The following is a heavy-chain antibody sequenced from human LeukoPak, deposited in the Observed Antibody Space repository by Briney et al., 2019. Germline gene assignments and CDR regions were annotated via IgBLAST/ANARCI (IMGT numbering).Heavy chain of an antibody. J-gene: IGHJ4*01. CDR1: GGSISTTGYY. D-gene: IGHD6-13*01. Sequence: SETLSLTCTVSGGSISTTGYYWAWIRQPPGKGLEWIASIYYSGSTYYNSSLKSRVTISVDTSRNQFSLKLSSVTAADTALYYCTSDKGYSNNYFDYWGQGTLVTVSS. CDR2: IYYSGST. CDR3: TSDKGYSNNYFDY. V-gene: IGHV4-39*01.